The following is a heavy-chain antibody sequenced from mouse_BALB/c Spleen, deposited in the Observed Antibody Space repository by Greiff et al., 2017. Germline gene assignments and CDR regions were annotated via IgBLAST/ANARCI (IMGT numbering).Heavy chain of an antibody. CDR1: GFTFTDYY. V-gene: IGHV7-3*02. J-gene: IGHJ2*01. D-gene: IGHD1-1*01. CDR2: IRNKANGYTT. Sequence: EVQLVESGGGLVQPGGSLRLSCATSGFTFTDYYMSWVRQPPGKALEWLGFIRNKANGYTTEYSASVKGRFTISRDNSQSILYLQMNTLRAEDSATYYCARVYGRFDYWGQGTTLTVSS. CDR3: ARVYGRFDY.